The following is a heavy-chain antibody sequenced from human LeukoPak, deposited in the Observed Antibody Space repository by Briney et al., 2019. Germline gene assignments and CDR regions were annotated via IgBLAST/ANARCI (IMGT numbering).Heavy chain of an antibody. Sequence: PSETLSLTCTVSGGSISSYYWSWIRQPPGKGLEWIGYIYYSGSTNYNPSLKSRVTISVDTSKNQFSLKLISVTAADTAVYYCARSTTKYGDYGWFDPWGQGTLVTVSS. CDR3: ARSTTKYGDYGWFDP. D-gene: IGHD4-17*01. CDR2: IYYSGST. J-gene: IGHJ5*02. CDR1: GGSISSYY. V-gene: IGHV4-59*01.